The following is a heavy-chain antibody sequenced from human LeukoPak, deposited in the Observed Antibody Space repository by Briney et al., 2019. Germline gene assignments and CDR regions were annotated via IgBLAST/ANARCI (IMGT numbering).Heavy chain of an antibody. CDR2: IWYDGSNK. Sequence: AGGSLRLSCAASGFTFDDYGMHWVRQAPGKGLEWVAVIWYDGSNKYYADSVKGRFTISRDNSKNTLYLQMNSLRAEDTAVYYCARDDCSGGSCYSGAEYFQHWGQGTLVTVSS. CDR1: GFTFDDYG. CDR3: ARDDCSGGSCYSGAEYFQH. V-gene: IGHV3-33*08. D-gene: IGHD2-15*01. J-gene: IGHJ1*01.